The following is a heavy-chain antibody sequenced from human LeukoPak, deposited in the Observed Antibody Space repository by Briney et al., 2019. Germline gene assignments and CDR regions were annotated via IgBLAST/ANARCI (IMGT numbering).Heavy chain of an antibody. Sequence: PETLSLTSTLPVGSTSRYYWSSIPHPPGKGLWRMSYIYYSGSTNYNPSLKSRVTISVDTSKNQFSLKLSSVTAADTAVYYCARALPAAHANWFVPWGEGTLVTVSS. D-gene: IGHD2-2*01. J-gene: IGHJ5*02. CDR2: IYYSGST. CDR1: VGSTSRYY. V-gene: IGHV4-59*01. CDR3: ARALPAAHANWFVP.